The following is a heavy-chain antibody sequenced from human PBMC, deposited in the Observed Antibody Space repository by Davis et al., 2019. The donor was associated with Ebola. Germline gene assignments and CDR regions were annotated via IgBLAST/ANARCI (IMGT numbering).Heavy chain of an antibody. V-gene: IGHV3-74*01. Sequence: GESLKISCAASGFTFSSYWMHWVRQAPGKGLVWVSRINSDGSTTSYADSVKGRFTISRDNDKNTLYLQMNSLRAEDTAVYYCARERYSYYYYGMDVWGQGTTVTVSS. D-gene: IGHD1-1*01. CDR3: ARERYSYYYYGMDV. CDR1: GFTFSSYW. CDR2: INSDGSTT. J-gene: IGHJ6*02.